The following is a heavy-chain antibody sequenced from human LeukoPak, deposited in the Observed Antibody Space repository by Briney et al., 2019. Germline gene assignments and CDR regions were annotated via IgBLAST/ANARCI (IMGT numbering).Heavy chain of an antibody. V-gene: IGHV4-59*01. Sequence: SETLSLTCTVFGGSISSYYWSSIRQPPGKGLEWIGYIYYSGSTNYNPSLKSRVTISVDTSKNQFSLKLSSVTAADTAVYYCARVPMGIYYYYGMDVWGQGTTVTVSS. CDR1: GGSISSYY. CDR3: ARVPMGIYYYYGMDV. J-gene: IGHJ6*02. D-gene: IGHD6-13*01. CDR2: IYYSGST.